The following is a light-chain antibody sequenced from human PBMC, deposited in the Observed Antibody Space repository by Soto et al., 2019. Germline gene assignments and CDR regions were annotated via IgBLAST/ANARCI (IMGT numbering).Light chain of an antibody. V-gene: IGKV1-27*01. J-gene: IGKJ1*01. CDR1: QGISSY. CDR3: QKYNSAPWT. CDR2: AAS. Sequence: DIQMTQSPSSLSASVGDRVTSTCRASQGISSYLAWYQQKPGKVPRLLIYAASTLQSGVPSRFSGSGSETDFTLTISSLQPEDVATYYCQKYNSAPWTFGQGTKVEIK.